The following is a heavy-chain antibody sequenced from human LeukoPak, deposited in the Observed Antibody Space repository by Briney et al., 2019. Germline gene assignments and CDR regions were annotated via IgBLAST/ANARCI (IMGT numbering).Heavy chain of an antibody. D-gene: IGHD2-15*01. CDR2: ISGSGGST. Sequence: PGGSLRLSCAASGFTFSSYAMSWVRRAPGKGLEWVSAISGSGGSTYYADSVKGRFTISRDNSKNTLYLQMNSLRAEDTAVYYCAKDLSIVVVVAATGGFDYWGQGTLVTVSS. J-gene: IGHJ4*02. CDR3: AKDLSIVVVVAATGGFDY. CDR1: GFTFSSYA. V-gene: IGHV3-23*01.